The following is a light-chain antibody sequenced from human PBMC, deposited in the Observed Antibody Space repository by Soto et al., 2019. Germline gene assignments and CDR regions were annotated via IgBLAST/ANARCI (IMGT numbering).Light chain of an antibody. Sequence: EIVLTQSPGTLSLSPGERATLSCRASQSVSTCCLAWYQQKHGQAPRLLIYGASNRATGIPDRFSGSGSGTDFTLTISTLEPEDFAVYYCQHYVTSLPLYFLGQGTKLEIK. J-gene: IGKJ2*01. CDR3: QHYVTSLPLYF. CDR2: GAS. CDR1: QSVSTCC. V-gene: IGKV3-20*01.